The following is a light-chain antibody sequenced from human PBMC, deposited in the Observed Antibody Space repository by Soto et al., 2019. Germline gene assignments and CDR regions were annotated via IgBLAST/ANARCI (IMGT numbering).Light chain of an antibody. CDR1: QSISSW. V-gene: IGKV1-5*03. CDR2: KAS. J-gene: IGKJ1*01. CDR3: QQYSSYWT. Sequence: DIQMTQSPSTLSASVGDRVTIGCRASQSISSWLAWYQQKPGKAPKLLIYKASILESGVPSRFSGSGSATEFTLTITDLQPDDFATYYCQQYSSYWTFGQGTVVEMK.